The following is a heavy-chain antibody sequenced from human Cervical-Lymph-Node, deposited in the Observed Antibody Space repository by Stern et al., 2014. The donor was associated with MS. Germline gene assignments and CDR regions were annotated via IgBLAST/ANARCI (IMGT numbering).Heavy chain of an antibody. CDR3: TKDTYGPEDY. D-gene: IGHD3-10*01. CDR1: GFTFRNYW. V-gene: IGHV3-74*03. Sequence: VQLVESGGGLVQPGGSLRLSCVASGFTFRNYWMRWVRQGPGQGLVWFARINRDGTDITHADSGKGRFTISRDNAKNTLYLQMNSLRVEDTAVYYCTKDTYGPEDYWGQGTSVTVSS. J-gene: IGHJ4*02. CDR2: INRDGTDI.